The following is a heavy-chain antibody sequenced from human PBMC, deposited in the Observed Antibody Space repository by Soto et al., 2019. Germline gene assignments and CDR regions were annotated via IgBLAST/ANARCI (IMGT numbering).Heavy chain of an antibody. CDR1: GFTFSSHG. CDR3: AQDIHWGSFDV. J-gene: IGHJ3*01. V-gene: IGHV3-23*01. D-gene: IGHD7-27*01. CDR2: LTGSGDIT. Sequence: EVQLLESGGGLVQPGGSLRLSCAASGFTFSSHGMNWVRQAPGKGLEWVSGLTGSGDITYYADSVKGRFTISRDNSKNTLSLQMNILRVEDTALYYCAQDIHWGSFDVWGQGTMVTVSS.